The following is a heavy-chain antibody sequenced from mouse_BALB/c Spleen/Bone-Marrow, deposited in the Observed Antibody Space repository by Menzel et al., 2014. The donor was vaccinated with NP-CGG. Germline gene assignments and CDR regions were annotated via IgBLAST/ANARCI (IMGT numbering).Heavy chain of an antibody. Sequence: ELQKTGLGLGQPSQSLSITCTGSGFSLTTYGIHWSRQSPGKGLEWLGVILSGGISDYNVAFIYRVSINKDNSKSQVFFKMKSLQANDTAIYYCARNYDYDAYYFVYFGHGAFTTVSS. CDR2: ILSGGIS. CDR3: ARNYDYDAYYFVY. CDR1: GFSLTTYG. J-gene: IGHJ2*02. V-gene: IGHV2-2*02. D-gene: IGHD2-4*01.